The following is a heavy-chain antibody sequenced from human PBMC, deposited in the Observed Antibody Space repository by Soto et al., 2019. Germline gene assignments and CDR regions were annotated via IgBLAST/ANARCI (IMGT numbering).Heavy chain of an antibody. Sequence: KTSETLSLTCAVSGYSISSGNYWAWIRQPPGRGLEWIGSLYHIGSTHYNTSLKSRVTIPVDTSKNHFSLELSSVTAADTAIYYCRSSTSCYDESCVDVWGQGTMVTVSS. CDR3: RSSTSCYDESCVDV. D-gene: IGHD2-2*01. CDR1: GYSISSGNY. J-gene: IGHJ6*02. CDR2: LYHIGST. V-gene: IGHV4-38-2*01.